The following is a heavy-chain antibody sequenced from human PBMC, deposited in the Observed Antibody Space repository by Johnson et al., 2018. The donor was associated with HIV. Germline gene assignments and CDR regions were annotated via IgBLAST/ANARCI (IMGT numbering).Heavy chain of an antibody. CDR1: GFTFSSYG. CDR3: AKVGAQQWDAFDI. Sequence: VQLVESGGGVVRPGTSLRLSCAASGFTFSSYGMSWVRQAPGKGLEWVSGINWNGGSTGYADSVKGRFTISRDNAKNSLYLQMNSLRAEDTALYYCAKVGAQQWDAFDIWGQGTMVTVSS. CDR2: INWNGGST. D-gene: IGHD3-16*01. V-gene: IGHV3-20*04. J-gene: IGHJ3*02.